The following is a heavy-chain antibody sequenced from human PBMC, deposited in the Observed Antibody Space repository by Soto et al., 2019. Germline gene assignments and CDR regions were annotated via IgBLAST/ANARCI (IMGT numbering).Heavy chain of an antibody. CDR1: GFTFSDYS. D-gene: IGHD5-12*01. J-gene: IGHJ4*02. CDR3: ARTGRWLQFEDY. V-gene: IGHV3-21*01. CDR2: ISSSGNYI. Sequence: GGSLRLSCATSGFTFSDYSMNWVRQAPGKGLEWVSSISSSGNYIYSADSVKGRFTISRDNTKSSLNLQMNSLRAEDTAVYYCARTGRWLQFEDYWGQGTLVTVSS.